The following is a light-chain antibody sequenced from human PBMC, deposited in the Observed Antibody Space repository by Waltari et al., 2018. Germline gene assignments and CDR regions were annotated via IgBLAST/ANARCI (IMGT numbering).Light chain of an antibody. Sequence: QSALTQPPSASGSPGQSVTISCTGSSSDVGGYHYVSWYQQHPGKAPKLMISEVSERPSGVPDRFSGSKSGNTASLTVSGLQAEDEADYYCSSYAGTNNLVFGGGTKLTVL. CDR3: SSYAGTNNLV. J-gene: IGLJ2*01. CDR1: SSDVGGYHY. CDR2: EVS. V-gene: IGLV2-8*01.